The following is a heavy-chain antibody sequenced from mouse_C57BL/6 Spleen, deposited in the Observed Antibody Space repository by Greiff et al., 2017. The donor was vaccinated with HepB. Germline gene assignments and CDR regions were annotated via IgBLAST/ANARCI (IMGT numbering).Heavy chain of an antibody. CDR1: GYSIPSGYY. V-gene: IGHV3-6*01. Sequence: VHLVESGPGLVKPSQSLSLTCSVTGYSIPSGYYWNWIRQFPGNKLEWMGYISYDGSNNYNPSLKNRISITRDTSKNQFFLKLNSVTTEDTATYYCAREGGNYVGAMDYWGQGTSVTVSS. CDR2: ISYDGSN. J-gene: IGHJ4*01. D-gene: IGHD2-1*01. CDR3: AREGGNYVGAMDY.